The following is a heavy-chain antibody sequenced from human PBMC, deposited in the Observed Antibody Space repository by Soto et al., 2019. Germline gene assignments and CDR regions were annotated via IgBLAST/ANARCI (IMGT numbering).Heavy chain of an antibody. J-gene: IGHJ4*02. D-gene: IGHD4-17*01. CDR1: GGSFSGYY. CDR2: INHSGST. CDR3: ARARTTVTGDYFDY. Sequence: PETLSLTCAVYGGSFSGYYWSWIRQPPGKGLEWIGEINHSGSTNYNPSPKSRVTISVDTSKNQFSLKLSSVTAADTAVYYCARARTTVTGDYFDYWGQGTLVTVSS. V-gene: IGHV4-34*01.